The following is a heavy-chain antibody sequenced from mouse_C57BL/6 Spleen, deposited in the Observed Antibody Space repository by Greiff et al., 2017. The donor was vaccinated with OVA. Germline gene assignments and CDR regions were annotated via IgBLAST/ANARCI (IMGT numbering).Heavy chain of an antibody. CDR3: ASGIYDDYDGGNYYAMDY. J-gene: IGHJ4*01. CDR2: IDPSDSET. V-gene: IGHV1-52*01. CDR1: GYTFTSYW. Sequence: QVQLQQPGAELVRPGSSVKLSCKASGYTFTSYWMHWVKQRPIQGLEWIGNIDPSDSETHYNQKFKDKATLTVDKSSSTAYMQLSSLTSEDSAVYYCASGIYDDYDGGNYYAMDYWGQGTSVTVSS. D-gene: IGHD2-4*01.